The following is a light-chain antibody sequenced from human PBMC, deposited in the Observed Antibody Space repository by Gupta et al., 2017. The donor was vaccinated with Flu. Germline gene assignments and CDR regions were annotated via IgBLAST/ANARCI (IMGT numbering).Light chain of an antibody. CDR1: RSDVGSYHL. Sequence: QPALTQPASVSGSPGQSITISCPGTRSDVGSYHLVSWYQQYTGKAPKLIISEVTKRPSGISDRFSGSKSANTASLTISGLQVEDEADYYCCSYGGNNKWLFGGGTKLTVL. CDR2: EVT. J-gene: IGLJ3*02. CDR3: CSYGGNNKWL. V-gene: IGLV2-23*02.